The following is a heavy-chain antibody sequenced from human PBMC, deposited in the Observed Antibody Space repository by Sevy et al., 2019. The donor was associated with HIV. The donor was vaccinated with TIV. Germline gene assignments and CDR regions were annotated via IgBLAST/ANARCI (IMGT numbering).Heavy chain of an antibody. CDR1: GFSFSDYY. CDR3: ARVRVAAADYYFDY. D-gene: IGHD6-25*01. J-gene: IGHJ4*02. Sequence: GGSLRLSCATSGFSFSDYYMSWIRQAPGKGLEWISYISSGGGIIYYADSVKGRFTISRDNTNNSLYLRMNSLRAEDTAVYYCARVRVAAADYYFDYWGQGTLVTVSS. V-gene: IGHV3-11*01. CDR2: ISSGGGII.